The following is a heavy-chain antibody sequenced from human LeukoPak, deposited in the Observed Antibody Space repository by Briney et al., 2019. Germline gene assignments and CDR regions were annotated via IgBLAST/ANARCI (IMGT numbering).Heavy chain of an antibody. CDR2: ISGSGGST. Sequence: PGGSLRLSCAASGFTVSSNYMSWVRQAPGKGLEWVSAISGSGGSTYYADSVKGRFTISRDNSKNTLYLQMNSLRAEDTAVYYCAKRRTDFDYWGQGTLVTVSS. V-gene: IGHV3-23*01. CDR1: GFTVSSNY. CDR3: AKRRTDFDY. J-gene: IGHJ4*02. D-gene: IGHD1/OR15-1a*01.